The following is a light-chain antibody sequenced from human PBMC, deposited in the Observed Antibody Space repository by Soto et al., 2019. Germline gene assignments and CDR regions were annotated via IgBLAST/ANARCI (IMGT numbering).Light chain of an antibody. CDR3: CSYAGSRTHVL. J-gene: IGLJ2*01. Sequence: QSALTQPASVSGSPGQSITISCIGTSSDVGSYNLVSWYQQHPGKAPKVLIYEVSERPSGVSNRFSGSKPGNTASLTISGLQAEDEAEYYCCSYAGSRTHVLFGGGTKLTVL. V-gene: IGLV2-23*02. CDR2: EVS. CDR1: SSDVGSYNL.